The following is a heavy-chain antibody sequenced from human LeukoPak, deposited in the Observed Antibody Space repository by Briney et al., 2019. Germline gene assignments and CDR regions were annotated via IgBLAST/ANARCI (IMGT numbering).Heavy chain of an antibody. J-gene: IGHJ4*02. CDR1: GFTFSSYS. V-gene: IGHV3-21*01. Sequence: GGALRLSCAPSGFTFSSYSMNWVRQAPGKGLEWVSSISSSSYIYYADSVTGRFTISRDNAKKSLYLPMNSLRAADTAVYYCARVKVGATLDYWGQGTLVTVSS. CDR2: ISSSSYI. D-gene: IGHD1-26*01. CDR3: ARVKVGATLDY.